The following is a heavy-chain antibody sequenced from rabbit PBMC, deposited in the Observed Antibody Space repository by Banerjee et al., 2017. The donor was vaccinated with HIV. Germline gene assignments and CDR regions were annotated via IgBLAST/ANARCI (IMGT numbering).Heavy chain of an antibody. Sequence: QQLEESGGDLVQPGASLTLTCTASGFSFSNNYYMCWVRQAPGKGLEWIGCINTGNIESDYASWAKGRFTISKTSSTTVTLQMTSLTAADTATYFCARNFDFWGQGTLVTVS. V-gene: IGHV1S40*01. CDR2: INTGNIES. CDR3: ARNFDF. J-gene: IGHJ3*01. CDR1: GFSFSNNYY. D-gene: IGHD2-1*01.